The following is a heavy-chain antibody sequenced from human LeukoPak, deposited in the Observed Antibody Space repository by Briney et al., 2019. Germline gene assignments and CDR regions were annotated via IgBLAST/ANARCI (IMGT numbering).Heavy chain of an antibody. V-gene: IGHV1-69*05. CDR1: GGTFSSYA. Sequence: SVKVSCKASGGTFSSYAISWVRQAPGQGLEWMGGIIPIFGTANYAQKFQGRVTITTDESTSTAYMELSSLRAEDTAVYYCAREADNWNSIPTDAFDIWGQGTMITVSS. CDR3: AREADNWNSIPTDAFDI. CDR2: IIPIFGTA. J-gene: IGHJ3*02. D-gene: IGHD1-7*01.